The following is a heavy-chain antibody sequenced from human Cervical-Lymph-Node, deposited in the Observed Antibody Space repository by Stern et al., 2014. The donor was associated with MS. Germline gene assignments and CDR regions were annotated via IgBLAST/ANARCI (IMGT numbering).Heavy chain of an antibody. Sequence: MQLVESGAEVKRPGASVKVSCKASGYTFTNYYIHWVRQAPGQGLEWMGWIGPNSGDPNYAQKSQGRVTMTRDTSISTAYMELSRLTSDNTAVYYCARGCGDARPYYFDYWGQGTLVTVSS. D-gene: IGHD4-17*01. CDR2: IGPNSGDP. CDR1: GYTFTNYY. J-gene: IGHJ4*02. V-gene: IGHV1-2*02. CDR3: ARGCGDARPYYFDY.